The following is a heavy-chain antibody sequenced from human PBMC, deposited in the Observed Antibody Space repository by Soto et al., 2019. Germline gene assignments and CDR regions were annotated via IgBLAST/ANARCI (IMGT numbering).Heavy chain of an antibody. J-gene: IGHJ5*02. V-gene: IGHV4-31*02. CDR1: GAALNSGNYY. CDR3: ARLRIATNNYKWFDP. CDR2: IYVTGGV. Sequence: PSETLALTWSVSGAALNSGNYYGSWILQVPGKGLEWIGHIYVTGGVDYNPSLRDRITISQDTSERQFSLNLRLVTAADTAVYYCARLRIATNNYKWFDPWGQGTLVTVS. D-gene: IGHD2-21*01.